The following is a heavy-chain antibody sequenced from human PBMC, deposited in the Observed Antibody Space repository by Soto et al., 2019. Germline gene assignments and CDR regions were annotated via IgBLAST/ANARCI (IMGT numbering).Heavy chain of an antibody. CDR3: ARDESEHYVFGY. Sequence: GGSLRLSCAASGFTFSTQSMHWVRQAPGKGLEWVALISNDGNIYHADSVKGRFTISRDNSENTLYLQMNSLRAEDTAVYYCARDESEHYVFGYWGQGALVTVSS. D-gene: IGHD3-10*02. V-gene: IGHV3-30*04. J-gene: IGHJ4*02. CDR1: GFTFSTQS. CDR2: ISNDGNI.